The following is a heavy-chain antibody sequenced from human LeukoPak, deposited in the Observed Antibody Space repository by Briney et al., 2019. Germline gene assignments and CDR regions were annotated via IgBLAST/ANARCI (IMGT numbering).Heavy chain of an antibody. D-gene: IGHD1-26*01. CDR2: INTNTGNP. CDR1: GYTFTSNA. Sequence: ASVKVSCKASGYTFTSNAMNWARQAPGQGLEWMGWINTNTGNPTYAQGFTGRFVFSLDTSVSTAYLQISSLKAEDTAVYYCARLFAPWEHTPQTDYWGQGTLVTVSS. V-gene: IGHV7-4-1*02. CDR3: ARLFAPWEHTPQTDY. J-gene: IGHJ4*02.